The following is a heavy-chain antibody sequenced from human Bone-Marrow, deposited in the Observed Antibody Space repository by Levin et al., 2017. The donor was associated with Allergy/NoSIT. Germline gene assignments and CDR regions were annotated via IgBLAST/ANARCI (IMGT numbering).Heavy chain of an antibody. CDR2: INQDGSQK. D-gene: IGHD3-10*01. Sequence: GGSLRLSCAVSGFTFSTSWMSWVRQAPGKGLEWVATINQDGSQKKYVDSVKGRFTISRDNAKISLYLQMNSLRAEDTAVYYCAKLKGEVTIYDYWGQGTLVTVSS. V-gene: IGHV3-7*02. CDR3: AKLKGEVTIYDY. CDR1: GFTFSTSW. J-gene: IGHJ4*02.